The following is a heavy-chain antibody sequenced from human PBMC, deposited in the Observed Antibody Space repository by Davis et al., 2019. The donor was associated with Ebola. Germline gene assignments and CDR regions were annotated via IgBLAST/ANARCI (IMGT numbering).Heavy chain of an antibody. CDR2: ISSYNGNT. J-gene: IGHJ3*02. V-gene: IGHV1-18*01. CDR3: ARALGGRAVAGLDAFDI. D-gene: IGHD6-19*01. Sequence: AASVKVSCKASGYTFTSYGISWVRQAPGQGLEWMGWISSYNGNTNYAQKLQGRVTMTTDTSTSTAYMELRSLRSDDTAVYYCARALGGRAVAGLDAFDIWGQGTMVTVSS. CDR1: GYTFTSYG.